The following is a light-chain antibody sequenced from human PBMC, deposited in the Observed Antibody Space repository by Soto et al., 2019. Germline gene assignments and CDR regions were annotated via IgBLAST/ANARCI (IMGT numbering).Light chain of an antibody. CDR1: QGIRND. CDR3: LQDYGYPWT. CDR2: AAS. J-gene: IGKJ1*01. V-gene: IGKV1-6*01. Sequence: AIQMTQSPSSLSASVGDRVTITCRASQGIRNDLGWYQQKPGKAPKLLIYAASSLQSGVSSRFSGSGSGTDFTLIISSLQPEDFATYYCLQDYGYPWTFGQGTKVEI.